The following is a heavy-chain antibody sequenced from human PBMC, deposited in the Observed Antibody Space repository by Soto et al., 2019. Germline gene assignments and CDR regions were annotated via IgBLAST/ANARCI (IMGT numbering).Heavy chain of an antibody. Sequence: GGSLRLSCAASGFTFSSYGMHWVRQAPGKGLEWVAVIWYDGSNKYYADSVKGRFTISRENAKNSLYLQMNSLRAGDTAVYYCARDVGGYSSGWYYGMDVWGQGATVTVSS. CDR2: IWYDGSNK. J-gene: IGHJ6*02. CDR1: GFTFSSYG. V-gene: IGHV3-33*01. CDR3: ARDVGGYSSGWYYGMDV. D-gene: IGHD6-19*01.